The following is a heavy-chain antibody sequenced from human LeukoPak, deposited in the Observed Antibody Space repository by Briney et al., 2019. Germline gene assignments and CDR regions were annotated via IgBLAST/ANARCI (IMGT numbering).Heavy chain of an antibody. CDR3: ARDRGEMATIKNYYYYMDV. V-gene: IGHV3-30*02. CDR2: IRYDGSNK. J-gene: IGHJ6*03. D-gene: IGHD5-24*01. CDR1: GFTFSSYA. Sequence: GGSLRLSCAASGFTFSSYAMHWVRQAPGKGLEWVAFIRYDGSNKYYADSVKGRFTISRDNSKNTLYLQMNSLRAEDTAVYYCARDRGEMATIKNYYYYMDVWGKGTTVTVSS.